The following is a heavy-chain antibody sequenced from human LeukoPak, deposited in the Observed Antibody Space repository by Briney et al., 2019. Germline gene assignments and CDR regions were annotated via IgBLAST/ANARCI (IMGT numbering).Heavy chain of an antibody. D-gene: IGHD4-17*01. CDR2: ISGSGVNT. Sequence: GGSLRLSCEASGFTFGSYVMSWVRQAPGKGLEWVSAISGSGVNTYYADSVKGRFTISRDNSKNTLYLQMNSLRAEDTAVYYCAKLYNDYGDENLDYWGQGTLVTVSS. J-gene: IGHJ4*02. CDR3: AKLYNDYGDENLDY. V-gene: IGHV3-23*01. CDR1: GFTFGSYV.